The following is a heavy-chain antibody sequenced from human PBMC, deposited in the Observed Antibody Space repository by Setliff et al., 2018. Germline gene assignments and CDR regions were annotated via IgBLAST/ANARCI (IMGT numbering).Heavy chain of an antibody. CDR2: INHSGST. V-gene: IGHV4-34*01. CDR3: ARSSQSGWPVSGY. J-gene: IGHJ4*02. D-gene: IGHD6-19*01. CDR1: GGSFSGYY. Sequence: LSLTCAVYGGSFSGYYWSWIRQPPGKGLEWIGEINHSGSTNYNPSLKSRVTISVDTSKNQFSLKLSSVTAADTAVYYCARSSQSGWPVSGYWGQGTLVTVSS.